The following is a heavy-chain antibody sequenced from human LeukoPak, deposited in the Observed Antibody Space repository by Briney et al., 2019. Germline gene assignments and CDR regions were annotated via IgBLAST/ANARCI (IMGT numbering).Heavy chain of an antibody. CDR3: ARRRGYYGSGSYRILDY. V-gene: IGHV4-34*01. D-gene: IGHD3-10*01. CDR1: GGSVSGYY. CDR2: INHSGST. J-gene: IGHJ4*02. Sequence: SETLCLTCAVYGGSVSGYYWSWIRQAPGKGLEWIGEINHSGSTNYNPSLKSRVTISVDTSKNQFSLKLSSVSAADTAVYYCARRRGYYGSGSYRILDYWGQGTLVTVSS.